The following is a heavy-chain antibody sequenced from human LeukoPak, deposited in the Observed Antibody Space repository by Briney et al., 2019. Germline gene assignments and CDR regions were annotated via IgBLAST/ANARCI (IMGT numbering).Heavy chain of an antibody. CDR1: GGSISSGGYS. J-gene: IGHJ5*02. D-gene: IGHD6-13*01. CDR2: IYHSGST. CDR3: ARAFNIAAAGSRVADWFDP. V-gene: IGHV4-30-2*01. Sequence: SETLSLTCAVSGGSISSGGYSWSWIRQPPGKGLEWIGYIYHSGSTYYNPSLKSRVTISVDRSKNQFSLKLSSVTAADTAVYYCARAFNIAAAGSRVADWFDPWGQGTLVTVSS.